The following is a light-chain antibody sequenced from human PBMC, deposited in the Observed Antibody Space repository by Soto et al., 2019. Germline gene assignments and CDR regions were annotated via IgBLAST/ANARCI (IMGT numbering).Light chain of an antibody. J-gene: IGKJ4*01. Sequence: IVLTQSPATLSLSPGERATLSCRASQSVSSYLAWYQQKPGQAPRLLIYDASNRATGIPARFSGSGSGTDCTRPISGLEPEDFAVYYCQQRINWPLTFGGGTKVEIK. CDR3: QQRINWPLT. CDR2: DAS. V-gene: IGKV3-11*01. CDR1: QSVSSY.